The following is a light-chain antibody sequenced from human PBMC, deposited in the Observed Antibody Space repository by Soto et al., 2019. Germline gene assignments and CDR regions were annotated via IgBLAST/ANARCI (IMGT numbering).Light chain of an antibody. J-gene: IGKJ2*01. CDR2: GAS. CDR3: QKSSSIPYT. V-gene: IGKV1-39*01. CDR1: QTINTY. Sequence: DIQMTQSPSSLSASVGDRVTITCRASQTINTYLNWYQQIPGKAPKLLIYGASNLQNGVPSRFSGSGSGTDFTLTISSLQPEDFATYYCQKSSSIPYTFGQGTKLEIK.